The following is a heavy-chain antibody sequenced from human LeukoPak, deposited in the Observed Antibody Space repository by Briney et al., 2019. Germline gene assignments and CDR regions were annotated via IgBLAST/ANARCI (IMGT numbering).Heavy chain of an antibody. CDR2: INAYNGDT. J-gene: IGHJ4*02. D-gene: IGHD3-10*01. V-gene: IGHV1-18*01. CDR3: ARDGSGVWFDY. Sequence: ASVKVSCKASNYTFTSYGISWVRQAPGQGLEWMAWINAYNGDTNYAQKLQGRVTLITDTSTSTAYMEPRSLRSDDTAVYYCARDGSGVWFDYWGQGTLVTVSS. CDR1: NYTFTSYG.